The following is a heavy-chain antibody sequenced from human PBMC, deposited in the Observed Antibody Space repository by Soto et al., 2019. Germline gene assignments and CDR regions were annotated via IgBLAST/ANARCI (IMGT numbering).Heavy chain of an antibody. CDR1: GFTFDDYT. Sequence: EVQLVESGGVVVQPGGSLRLSCAASGFTFDDYTMHWVRQAPGKGLEWVSLISWDGGSTYYADSVKGRFTISRDNSKNSLYLQMNSLRTEDTALYYCAKVRTPLIVVVTLDYWGQGTLVTVSS. J-gene: IGHJ4*02. CDR3: AKVRTPLIVVVTLDY. CDR2: ISWDGGST. D-gene: IGHD3-22*01. V-gene: IGHV3-43*01.